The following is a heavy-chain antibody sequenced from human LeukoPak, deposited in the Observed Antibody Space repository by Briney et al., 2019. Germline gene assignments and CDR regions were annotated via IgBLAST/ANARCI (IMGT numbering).Heavy chain of an antibody. V-gene: IGHV3-23*01. CDR2: ISTSGGST. Sequence: GGSLRLSCAASGFRFSSYAMSWVRQAPGKALEWVSAISTSGGSTYYADSVKGRFTISRDISKNTLYLQMDSLRAEDTAVYYCAREPWGAKGAAWGMDVWGQGTTVTVSS. CDR1: GFRFSSYA. J-gene: IGHJ6*02. CDR3: AREPWGAKGAAWGMDV. D-gene: IGHD1-26*01.